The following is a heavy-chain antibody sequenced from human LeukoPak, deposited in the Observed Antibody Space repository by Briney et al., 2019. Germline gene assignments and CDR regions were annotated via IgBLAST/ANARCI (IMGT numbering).Heavy chain of an antibody. CDR1: DGSMTNYY. CDR2: IRTSGNN. V-gene: IGHV4-4*07. CDR3: ARGLVGATNGNWFDP. J-gene: IGHJ5*02. Sequence: SETLSLTCTVSDGSMTNYYWSWIRQPAGKGLEWIGRIRTSGNNNYNPSLASRVTISVDTSKNQFSLKLNSVTAADTAVYYCARGLVGATNGNWFDPWGQGTMVTVSS. D-gene: IGHD1-26*01.